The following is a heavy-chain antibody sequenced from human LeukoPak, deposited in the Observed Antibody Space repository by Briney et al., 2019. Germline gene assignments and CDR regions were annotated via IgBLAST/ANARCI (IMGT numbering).Heavy chain of an antibody. J-gene: IGHJ4*02. CDR3: VRDRGYSTFDY. V-gene: IGHV3-7*03. Sequence: GGSLRLSCEASGFVFGHSWMSWVRQAPGKGLEWVANINLDGSEINYLDSLTGRLTISRDNAKDSLYLQLNGLRAEDTAVYFCVRDRGYSTFDYWGQGTLVTVSS. D-gene: IGHD3-22*01. CDR2: INLDGSEI. CDR1: GFVFGHSW.